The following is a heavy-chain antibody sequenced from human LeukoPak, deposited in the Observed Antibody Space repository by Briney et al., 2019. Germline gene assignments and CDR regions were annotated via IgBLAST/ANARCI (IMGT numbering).Heavy chain of an antibody. D-gene: IGHD1-7*01. Sequence: NPSETLSLTCAVYGGSFSNYYWSWIRQPPGKGLEWIGEINDSGRTNYNPSPMSRVTVSVDTSKKQFSLRLTSVTATDTAVYYCARRWNYGRNYYIDVWGKGATVSVSS. CDR1: GGSFSNYY. J-gene: IGHJ6*03. CDR2: INDSGRT. V-gene: IGHV4-34*01. CDR3: ARRWNYGRNYYIDV.